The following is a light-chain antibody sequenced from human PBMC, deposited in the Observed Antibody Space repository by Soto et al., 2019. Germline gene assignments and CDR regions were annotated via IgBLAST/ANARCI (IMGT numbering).Light chain of an antibody. CDR1: SSDVGTYNL. V-gene: IGLV2-23*01. CDR2: EGS. Sequence: QSVLTQPASVSGSPEQSITISCTGTSSDVGTYNLVSWYQHHPGKAPKLMIYEGSKRPSGVSNRFSGSKSGNTASLTISGLQAEDEADYYCCSYAGSSTYVFGTGTKLTVL. J-gene: IGLJ1*01. CDR3: CSYAGSSTYV.